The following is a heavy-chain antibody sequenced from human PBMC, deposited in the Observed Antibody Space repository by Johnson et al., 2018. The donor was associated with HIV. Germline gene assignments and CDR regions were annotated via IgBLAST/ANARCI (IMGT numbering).Heavy chain of an antibody. CDR2: IYSGGST. V-gene: IGHV3-66*01. CDR3: ARANYYHN. J-gene: IGHJ3*02. Sequence: VQLVESGGGLVKPGGSLRLSCAASGFTFSDYYMSWIRQAPGKGLEWVSVIYSGGSTYFADSVKGRFTISRDNAKNSLYLQTNSLRAEDTAVYYCARANYYHNWGQGTMVTVSS. D-gene: IGHD3-10*01. CDR1: GFTFSDYY.